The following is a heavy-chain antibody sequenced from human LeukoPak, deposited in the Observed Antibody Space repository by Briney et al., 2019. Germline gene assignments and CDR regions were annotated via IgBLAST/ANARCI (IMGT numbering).Heavy chain of an antibody. Sequence: GGSLRLSCAASGITFSSYAMHWVRQVPGKGLEYVSSVSSNGGLTYYADSVKGRFTISKDKSKNTVFLQMGSLRAEDMGLYYCARDHSGAVADYWGQGTLVTVSP. V-gene: IGHV3-64*02. CDR3: ARDHSGAVADY. J-gene: IGHJ4*02. CDR2: VSSNGGLT. CDR1: GITFSSYA. D-gene: IGHD5-12*01.